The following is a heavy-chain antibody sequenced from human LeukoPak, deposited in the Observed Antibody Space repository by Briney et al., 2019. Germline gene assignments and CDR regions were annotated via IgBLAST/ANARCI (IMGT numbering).Heavy chain of an antibody. D-gene: IGHD3-22*01. V-gene: IGHV3-66*01. CDR3: ARKHYYDSSGFFPPMDY. CDR2: TYSGGST. CDR1: GFTVSSNS. J-gene: IGHJ4*02. Sequence: GGSLGLSCAASGFTVSSNSMSWVRQAPGKGLEWVSVTYSGGSTFYADSVKGRFTISRDNSKNTLYLQMNSLRAEDTAVYYCARKHYYDSSGFFPPMDYWGQGTLVTVSS.